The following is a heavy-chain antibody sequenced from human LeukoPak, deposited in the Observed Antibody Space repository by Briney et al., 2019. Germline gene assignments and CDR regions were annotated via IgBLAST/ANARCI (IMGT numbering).Heavy chain of an antibody. CDR3: ARGGDYGDYNWFDP. CDR2: MSPNSGGT. D-gene: IGHD4-17*01. CDR1: GYTFTDYN. V-gene: IGHV1-2*02. Sequence: ASVKVSCKASGYTFTDYNMHWVRQAPGQGPEWMGWMSPNSGGTHYAQKFQGRVTMTRDTSITTAYMELTRLTSDDTAVYYCARGGDYGDYNWFDPWGQGTLVTVSS. J-gene: IGHJ5*02.